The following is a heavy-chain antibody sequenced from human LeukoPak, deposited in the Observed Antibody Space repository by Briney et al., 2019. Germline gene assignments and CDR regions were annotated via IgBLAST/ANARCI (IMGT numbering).Heavy chain of an antibody. D-gene: IGHD3-3*01. CDR2: MNPNSGNT. CDR1: GYTFTSYD. J-gene: IGHJ5*02. V-gene: IGHV1-8*01. Sequence: GASVKVSCKASGYTFTSYDINWVRQATGQGLEWMGWMNPNSGNTGYAQKFQGRVTMTRNTSISTAYMELSSLRSEDTAVYYCAAIYDFWSGYRARDWFDPWGQRTLVTVSS. CDR3: AAIYDFWSGYRARDWFDP.